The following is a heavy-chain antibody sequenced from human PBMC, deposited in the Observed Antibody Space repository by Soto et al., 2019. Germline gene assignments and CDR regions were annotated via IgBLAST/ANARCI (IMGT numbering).Heavy chain of an antibody. CDR1: GYTFTSYG. Sequence: QVQLVQSGAEVKKPGASVKVSCKASGYTFTSYGISWVRQAPGQGLEWMGWISAYNGNTNYAQKLQGRVTMTTDTSTSTAYMELRSLRSDDTAMYYCARDRSYNWNQKTIDYWGQGTLVTVSS. V-gene: IGHV1-18*01. D-gene: IGHD1-20*01. CDR2: ISAYNGNT. J-gene: IGHJ4*02. CDR3: ARDRSYNWNQKTIDY.